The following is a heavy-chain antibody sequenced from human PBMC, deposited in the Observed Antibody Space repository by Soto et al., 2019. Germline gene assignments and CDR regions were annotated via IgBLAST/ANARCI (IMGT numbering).Heavy chain of an antibody. V-gene: IGHV4-39*01. CDR1: GGSVSKSNYY. Sequence: ASETLSLTCTVSGGSVSKSNYYWGWIRQSPGKGLEWIGSVYYRGRSYSKSSVKSRVTISVDTSKNQFSLNLNSVTASDTAVYYCVSQRTSVLTQAYFDYWGPGALVTVSS. J-gene: IGHJ4*02. CDR2: VYYRGRS. CDR3: VSQRTSVLTQAYFDY. D-gene: IGHD2-8*01.